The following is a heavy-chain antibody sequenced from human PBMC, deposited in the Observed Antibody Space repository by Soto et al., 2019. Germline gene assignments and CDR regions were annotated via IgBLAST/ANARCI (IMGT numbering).Heavy chain of an antibody. D-gene: IGHD3-16*02. CDR2: IYSGGST. J-gene: IGHJ3*02. V-gene: IGHV3-53*01. Sequence: EVQLVESGGGLIQPGGSLRLSCAASGFTVSSNYMSWVRQAPGKGLEWVSVIYSGGSTYYADSVKGRFTISRDNSKNTLYLQMNSLRAEDTAMYYCARAPDSYDYVWGSYRYMNAFDIWGQGTMVTVSS. CDR1: GFTVSSNY. CDR3: ARAPDSYDYVWGSYRYMNAFDI.